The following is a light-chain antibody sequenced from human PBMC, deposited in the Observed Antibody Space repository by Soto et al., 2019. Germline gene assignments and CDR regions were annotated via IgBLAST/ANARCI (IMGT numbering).Light chain of an antibody. V-gene: IGKV1-5*01. CDR3: QQYINGWT. CDR2: DAS. J-gene: IGKJ1*01. CDR1: QTISNW. Sequence: DIQMTQSPSTLSASVGDRVTITCRASQTISNWLAWYQQEPGKAPKLLIYDASSLRSGVPSRFSGSGFATDFTLTISSLQPDDFATYYCQQYINGWTFGQGTKVEIK.